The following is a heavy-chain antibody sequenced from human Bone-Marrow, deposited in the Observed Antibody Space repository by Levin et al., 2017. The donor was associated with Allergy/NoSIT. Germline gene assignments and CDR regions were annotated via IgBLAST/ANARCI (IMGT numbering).Heavy chain of an antibody. CDR3: ATDYSKKTYYFDY. Sequence: PGGSLRLSCAASGFTFSSYAMSWVRQAPGKGLEWVSAITGGGGSTYYADSVKGRFTISRDNSKNTLYLQVNSLRAEDTAVYYCATDYSKKTYYFDYWGQGTLVTVSS. CDR1: GFTFSSYA. J-gene: IGHJ4*02. V-gene: IGHV3-23*01. CDR2: ITGGGGST. D-gene: IGHD4-11*01.